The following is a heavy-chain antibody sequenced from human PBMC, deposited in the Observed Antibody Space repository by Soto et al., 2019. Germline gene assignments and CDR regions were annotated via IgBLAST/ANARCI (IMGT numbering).Heavy chain of an antibody. CDR3: ARGRTGDRHTYGMDV. J-gene: IGHJ6*02. CDR2: INHSGST. V-gene: IGHV4-34*01. CDR1: GGSFSGYY. Sequence: PSETLSLTCAVYGGSFSGYYWSWIRQPPGKGLEWIGEINHSGSTNYNPSLKSRVTISVDTSKNQFSLKLSSVTAADTAVYYCARGRTGDRHTYGMDVWGQGTTVTVSS. D-gene: IGHD7-27*01.